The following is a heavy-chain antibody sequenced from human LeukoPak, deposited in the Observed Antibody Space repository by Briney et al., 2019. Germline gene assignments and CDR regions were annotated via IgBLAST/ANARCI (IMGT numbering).Heavy chain of an antibody. J-gene: IGHJ4*02. V-gene: IGHV4-39*01. CDR2: IYYDGST. D-gene: IGHD2-15*01. CDR1: GGSISSSSYY. CDR3: ARRGGHCSGGSCYTWDH. Sequence: SETLSLTCTVSGGSISSSSYYWGWIRQPPGKGLEWIGTIYYDGSTWYNPSLKSRVTISADTSKNQFSLKLSSVTAADTAVYYCARRGGHCSGGSCYTWDHWGQGTLVTASS.